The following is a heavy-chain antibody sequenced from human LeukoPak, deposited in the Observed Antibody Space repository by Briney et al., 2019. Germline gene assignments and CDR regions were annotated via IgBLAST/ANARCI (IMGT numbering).Heavy chain of an antibody. D-gene: IGHD3-22*01. CDR3: ARDRYYYDSSGYRFDY. CDR2: IYYSGST. Sequence: SETLSLTCTVSGGSISSYYWSWIRQPPGKGLEWIGYIYYSGSTNYNPSLKSRVTISVDTSKNQFSLKLSSVTAADTAVYYCARDRYYYDSSGYRFDYWGQGTLVTVSS. CDR1: GGSISSYY. V-gene: IGHV4-59*01. J-gene: IGHJ4*02.